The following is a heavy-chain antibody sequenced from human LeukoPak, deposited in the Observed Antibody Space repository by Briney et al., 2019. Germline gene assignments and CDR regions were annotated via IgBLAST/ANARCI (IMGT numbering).Heavy chain of an antibody. Sequence: PGGSLTLSCAASGFTFSSCQMNWVRQAPGKGLEWVSYISGSGSTKYYADSVKGRFTISRDNAKDSLFLQMNSLRAEDTAVYYCARDCRGYYRIDYWGQGTLVTVSS. V-gene: IGHV3-48*03. D-gene: IGHD3-3*01. J-gene: IGHJ4*02. CDR1: GFTFSSCQ. CDR2: ISGSGSTK. CDR3: ARDCRGYYRIDY.